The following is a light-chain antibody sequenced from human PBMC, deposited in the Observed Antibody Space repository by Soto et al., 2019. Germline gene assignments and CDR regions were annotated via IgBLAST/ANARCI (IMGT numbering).Light chain of an antibody. CDR1: QRVNNY. CDR3: QQSYITPWT. Sequence: DAQMTQSPSSLSASVGDRVTITCRASQRVNNYLNWYQQKPGEAPKLLISAASSLQIGVPSRFGGSGSGTDFTLAISGLQPEDFEIYYCQQSYITPWTFGQGTKVEIK. V-gene: IGKV1-39*01. CDR2: AAS. J-gene: IGKJ1*01.